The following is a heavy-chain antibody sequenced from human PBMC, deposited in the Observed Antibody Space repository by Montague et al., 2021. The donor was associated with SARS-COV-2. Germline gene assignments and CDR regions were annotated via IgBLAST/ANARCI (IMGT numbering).Heavy chain of an antibody. CDR3: AHTLMQWLTTHSFDY. V-gene: IGHV2-5*02. CDR2: IYWDDDK. Sequence: PALVKPTQILTPTCTFSGFSLSTSGVRVGWIRQPPGKALEWLALIYWDDDKRYSPSLKSRLTITKDTSKNQVVLTMTNMDPVDTATYYCAHTLMQWLTTHSFDYWGQGTLVTVSS. D-gene: IGHD6-19*01. J-gene: IGHJ4*01. CDR1: GFSLSTSGVR.